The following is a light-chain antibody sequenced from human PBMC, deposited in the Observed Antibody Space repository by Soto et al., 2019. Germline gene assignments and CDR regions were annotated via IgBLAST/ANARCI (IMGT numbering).Light chain of an antibody. Sequence: QSAVAQRPSASGAPVQAVTISCTGSGSGIGAYNCVSWYQQHPGKAPKLMICGVTERPSGVPDRFSGSKSGNTASLTVSGLQAEDEADYYCSSFAGSNNFPDVFGTGTKVTVL. CDR3: SSFAGSNNFPDV. V-gene: IGLV2-8*01. CDR1: GSGIGAYNC. CDR2: GVT. J-gene: IGLJ1*01.